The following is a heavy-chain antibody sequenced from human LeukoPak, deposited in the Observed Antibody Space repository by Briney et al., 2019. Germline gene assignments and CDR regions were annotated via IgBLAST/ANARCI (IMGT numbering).Heavy chain of an antibody. CDR3: AKDRTVGASYWYFDL. CDR2: ITGSSGTT. CDR1: GFTFTNFA. D-gene: IGHD1-26*01. Sequence: GGSLRLSCVASGFTFTNFAMTWVRQPPGKGLEWVSSITGSSGTTYDADSVKGRFTISRDSSKNTLFLHMNTLRAEDTAIYYCAKDRTVGASYWYFDLWGRGTLVTVSS. J-gene: IGHJ2*01. V-gene: IGHV3-23*01.